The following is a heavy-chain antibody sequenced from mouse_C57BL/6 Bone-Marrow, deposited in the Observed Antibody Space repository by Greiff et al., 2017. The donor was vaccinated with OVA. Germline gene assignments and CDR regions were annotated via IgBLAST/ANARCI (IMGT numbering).Heavy chain of an antibody. CDR3: ARDYCGEGD. CDR1: GYSITSGYY. V-gene: IGHV3-6*01. D-gene: IGHD1-1*01. J-gene: IGHJ2*01. Sequence: EVQLVESGPGLVKPSQSLSLTCSATGYSITSGYYWNWIRQLPGNKLEWMGYISYDGSNNYNPSLKNRISITRDTSKNQFFLKLNTVTTEDTATYYCARDYCGEGDWGQGTTLTVSS. CDR2: ISYDGSN.